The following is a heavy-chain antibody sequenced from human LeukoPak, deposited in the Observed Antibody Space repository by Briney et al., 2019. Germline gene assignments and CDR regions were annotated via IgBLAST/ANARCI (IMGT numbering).Heavy chain of an antibody. V-gene: IGHV3-30-3*01. D-gene: IGHD1-26*01. CDR3: ARVDGRELRYGMDV. Sequence: PGRSLRLSCAASGFTFSSYAMHWVRQAPGKGLEWVAVISYDGSNKYYADSVKGRFTISRDNSKNTLYLQMNSLRAEDTAVYYCARVDGRELRYGMDVWGQGTTVTVSS. J-gene: IGHJ6*02. CDR2: ISYDGSNK. CDR1: GFTFSSYA.